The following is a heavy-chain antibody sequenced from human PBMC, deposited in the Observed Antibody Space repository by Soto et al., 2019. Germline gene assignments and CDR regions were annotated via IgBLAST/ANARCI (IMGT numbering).Heavy chain of an antibody. CDR2: IIPILGIA. CDR1: GGTFSSYT. Sequence: QVQLVQSGAEVKKPGSSVKVSCKASGGTFSSYTISWVRQAPGQGLEWMGRIIPILGIANYAQKVQGRVTITADKSARTAYMELSRLRSEDTAVYYCARDYYDSSGYSDYFDYWGQGTLVTVSS. V-gene: IGHV1-69*08. D-gene: IGHD3-22*01. J-gene: IGHJ4*02. CDR3: ARDYYDSSGYSDYFDY.